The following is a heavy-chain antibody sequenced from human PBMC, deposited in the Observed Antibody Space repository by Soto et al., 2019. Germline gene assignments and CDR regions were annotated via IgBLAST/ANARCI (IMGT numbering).Heavy chain of an antibody. J-gene: IGHJ4*02. Sequence: SETLSLTCTVSGGSITTNYWSWIRQPPGKGLEWIGYIYYRGSTNYNPSLKSRVTISVDTSKNQFSLKLGSVTAADTAVYYCARMTYYDYWTGYPSGYDSDNWGQGTLVTVSS. V-gene: IGHV4-59*01. CDR3: ARMTYYDYWTGYPSGYDSDN. D-gene: IGHD3-3*01. CDR2: IYYRGST. CDR1: GGSITTNY.